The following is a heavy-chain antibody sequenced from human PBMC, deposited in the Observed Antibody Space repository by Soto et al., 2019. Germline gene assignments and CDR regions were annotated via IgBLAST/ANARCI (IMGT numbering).Heavy chain of an antibody. CDR1: GFTFSNYA. CDR2: IGSSGGST. V-gene: IGHV3-23*01. Sequence: EVQLLESGGGLVQPGGSLRLSCAASGFTFSNYAMSWVRQAPGKGLEGVSSIGSSGGSTYYADSVKGRFTISRDNSKNRLYLQMNSLRAEDTAVYYCARGRTSDYWGQGTLVTVSP. CDR3: ARGRTSDY. D-gene: IGHD1-1*01. J-gene: IGHJ4*02.